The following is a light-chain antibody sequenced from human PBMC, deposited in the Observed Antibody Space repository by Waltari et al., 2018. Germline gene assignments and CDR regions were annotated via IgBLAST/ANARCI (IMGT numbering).Light chain of an antibody. CDR2: DAS. CDR1: QSVGTY. Sequence: EVVLTQSPATLSLSPGEIATLSCRASQSVGTYLAWYQQKPGQAPRLLIYDASNRATGIPDRFRGSGSGTDFTLTISSLEAEDFAVYYCQQRSNWTPHTFGQGARLEIK. V-gene: IGKV3-11*01. CDR3: QQRSNWTPHT. J-gene: IGKJ2*01.